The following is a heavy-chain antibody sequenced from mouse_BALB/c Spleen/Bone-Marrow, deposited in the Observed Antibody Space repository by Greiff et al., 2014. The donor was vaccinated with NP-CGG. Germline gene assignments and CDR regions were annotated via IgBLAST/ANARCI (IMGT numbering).Heavy chain of an antibody. CDR2: INPSNGRT. CDR1: GYTFTSYW. J-gene: IGHJ2*01. CDR3: ARFYYGNYFDY. D-gene: IGHD2-1*01. V-gene: IGHV1S81*02. Sequence: GAELVKPGASVKLSCKASGYTFTSYWMHWVKQRPGQGLEWIGEINPSNGRTNYNEKFKSKATLTVDKSSSTAYMQLSSLTSEDSAVYYCARFYYGNYFDYWGQGTTLTVSS.